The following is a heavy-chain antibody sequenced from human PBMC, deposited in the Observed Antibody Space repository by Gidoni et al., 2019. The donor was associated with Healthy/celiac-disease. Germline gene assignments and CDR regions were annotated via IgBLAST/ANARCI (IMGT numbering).Heavy chain of an antibody. D-gene: IGHD3-3*01. J-gene: IGHJ6*02. Sequence: QVQLVQSGAEVKKPGSSVKVSCKTSGGTFSSDAISWGRQAPGQGLEWMGGIIPIFGTANYAQKFQGRVTITADESTSTAYMELSSLRSEDTAVYYFARRLTIFGVVNDYYYGMDVWGQGTTVTVSS. CDR2: IIPIFGTA. CDR3: ARRLTIFGVVNDYYYGMDV. V-gene: IGHV1-69*01. CDR1: GGTFSSDA.